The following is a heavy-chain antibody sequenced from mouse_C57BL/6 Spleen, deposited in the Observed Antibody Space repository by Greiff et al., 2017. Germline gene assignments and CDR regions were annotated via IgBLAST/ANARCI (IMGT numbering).Heavy chain of an antibody. V-gene: IGHV5-17*01. CDR1: GFTFSDYG. CDR2: ISSGSSTI. D-gene: IGHD2-1*01. J-gene: IGHJ4*01. Sequence: EVQLVESGGGLVKPGGSLKLSCAASGFTFSDYGMHWVRQAPEKGLEWVAYISSGSSTIYYADTVKGRFTISRDNAKHTLFLQMTSLRSEDTAMYYCAKIYYGKVYAMDYWGQGTSVTVSS. CDR3: AKIYYGKVYAMDY.